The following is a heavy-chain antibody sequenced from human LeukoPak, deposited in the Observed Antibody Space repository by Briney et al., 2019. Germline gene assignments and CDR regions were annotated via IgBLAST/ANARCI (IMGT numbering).Heavy chain of an antibody. V-gene: IGHV3-23*01. J-gene: IGHJ4*02. Sequence: AGGSLRLSCAASGFTFSDHAMSWVRQAPAKGLEWVSSINGNGGGSYYIDSVKGRFTVSRDNSENALYLQMNSLRVEDTAFYYCARDLAYSRLDYWGQGMLVTVSS. CDR3: ARDLAYSRLDY. CDR2: INGNGGGS. CDR1: GFTFSDHA. D-gene: IGHD5-18*01.